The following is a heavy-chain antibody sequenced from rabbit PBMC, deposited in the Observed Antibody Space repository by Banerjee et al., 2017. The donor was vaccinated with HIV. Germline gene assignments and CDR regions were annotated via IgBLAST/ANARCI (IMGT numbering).Heavy chain of an antibody. J-gene: IGHJ4*01. V-gene: IGHV1S45*01. D-gene: IGHD1-1*01. Sequence: QEQLEESGGDLVKPEGSLTLTCTASGFSFSSSYWICWVRQAPGKGLEWIGCIYAGSSDSTYYASWAKGRFTISKTSSTTVTLQMTSLTVADTATYFCARDEQASGGYVFNLWGPGTLVTVS. CDR1: GFSFSSSYW. CDR2: IYAGSSDST. CDR3: ARDEQASGGYVFNL.